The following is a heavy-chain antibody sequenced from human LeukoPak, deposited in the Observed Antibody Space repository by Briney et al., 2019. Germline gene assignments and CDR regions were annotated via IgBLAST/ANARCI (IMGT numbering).Heavy chain of an antibody. CDR2: IYYSGST. CDR1: GGSISSGDYY. D-gene: IGHD3-3*01. V-gene: IGHV4-30-4*08. Sequence: SETLSLTCTVSGGSISSGDYYWSWIRQPPGKGPEWIGYIYYSGSTYYNPSLKSRVTISVDTSKNQFSLKLSSVTAADTAVYYCARDYDFWSGLNWFDPWGQGTLVTVSS. J-gene: IGHJ5*02. CDR3: ARDYDFWSGLNWFDP.